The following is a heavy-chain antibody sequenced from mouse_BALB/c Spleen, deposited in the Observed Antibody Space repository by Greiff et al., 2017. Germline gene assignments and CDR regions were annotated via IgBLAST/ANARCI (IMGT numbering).Heavy chain of an antibody. CDR2: INPYNDGT. CDR3: ARFNDYDANWYFDV. V-gene: IGHV1-14*01. D-gene: IGHD2-4*01. J-gene: IGHJ1*01. Sequence: EVQLQQSGPELVKPGASVKMSCKASGYTFTSYVMHWVKQKPGQGLEWIGYINPYNDGTKYNEKFKGKATLTSDKSSSTAYMELSSLTSEDSAVYYCARFNDYDANWYFDVWGAGTTVTVSS. CDR1: GYTFTSYV.